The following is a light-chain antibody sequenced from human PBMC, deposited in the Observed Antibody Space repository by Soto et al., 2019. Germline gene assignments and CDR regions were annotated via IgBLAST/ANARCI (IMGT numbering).Light chain of an antibody. CDR1: QSISSY. V-gene: IGKV3-11*01. CDR3: HQYGTSPYT. J-gene: IGKJ2*01. CDR2: DAS. Sequence: EVVLTQSPDTLSLPPGERATLSCRASQSISSYLAWYQQKPGQAPRLLIYDASSRATGIPARFSGSGSGTDFTLTISSLEPEDVAVYYCHQYGTSPYTFGQGTKVQIK.